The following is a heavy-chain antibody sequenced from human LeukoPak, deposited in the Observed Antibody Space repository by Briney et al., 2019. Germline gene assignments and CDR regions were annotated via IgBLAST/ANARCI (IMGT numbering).Heavy chain of an antibody. CDR2: ISTSSAVM. D-gene: IGHD2-15*01. CDR1: GFTFSSYS. CDR3: AGDVGYCSGGSCYRRFAS. J-gene: IGHJ5*01. V-gene: IGHV3-48*01. Sequence: QPGGSLRLSCAASGFTFSSYSISWVRQAPGKGLEWVSYISTSSAVMYYADSVKGRFTISRDDARNSVSLQMNSLRADDTAVYYCAGDVGYCSGGSCYRRFASWGQGTLVTVSS.